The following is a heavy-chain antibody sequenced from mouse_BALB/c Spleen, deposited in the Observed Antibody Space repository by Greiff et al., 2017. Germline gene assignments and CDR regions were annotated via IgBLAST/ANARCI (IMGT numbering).Heavy chain of an antibody. J-gene: IGHJ4*01. CDR2: IDPANGNT. CDR3: ARGLLRLYYYAMDD. V-gene: IGHV14-3*02. Sequence: VQLQQSGAELVKPGASVKLSCTASGFNIKDTYMHWVKQRPEQGLEWIGRIDPANGNTKYDPKFQGKATITADTSSNTAYLQLSSLTSEDTAVYYCARGLLRLYYYAMDDWGQGTSVTVSS. D-gene: IGHD1-1*01. CDR1: GFNIKDTY.